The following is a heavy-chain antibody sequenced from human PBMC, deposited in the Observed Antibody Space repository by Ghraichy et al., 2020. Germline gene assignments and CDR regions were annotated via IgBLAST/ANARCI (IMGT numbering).Heavy chain of an antibody. J-gene: IGHJ4*02. CDR1: GFIFSSYN. CDR2: IRSSSSYI. V-gene: IGHV3-21*01. Sequence: SLRLSCAASGFIFSSYNMIWVRQAPGKGLEWVSSIRSSSSYIYYADSVKGRFTISRDNAENSLYLQMNSLRAEDTAVYYCARGGGSWQFDYWGQGTLVAVSS. CDR3: ARGGGSWQFDY. D-gene: IGHD1-26*01.